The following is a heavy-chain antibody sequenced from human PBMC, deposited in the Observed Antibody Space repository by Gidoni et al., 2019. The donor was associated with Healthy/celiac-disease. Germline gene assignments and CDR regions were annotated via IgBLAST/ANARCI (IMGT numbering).Heavy chain of an antibody. CDR2: IIPILGIA. CDR1: GGTFSSYT. V-gene: IGHV1-69*02. CDR3: ARATHYYYYMDV. Sequence: QVQLVQSGAEVKKPGSSVKVSCKASGGTFSSYTISWVRQAPGQGLEWMGRIIPILGIANYAQKFQGRVTITADKSTSTAYMELSSLGSEDTAVYYCARATHYYYYMDVWGKGTTVTVSS. J-gene: IGHJ6*03.